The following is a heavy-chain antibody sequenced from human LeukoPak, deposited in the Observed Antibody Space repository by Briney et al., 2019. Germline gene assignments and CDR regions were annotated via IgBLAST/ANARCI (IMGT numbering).Heavy chain of an antibody. CDR1: GYTFTGYH. CDR3: ARGRSTMVRGDYYYYMDV. D-gene: IGHD3-10*01. Sequence: ASVKVSCKASGYTFTGYHMHWVRQAPGQGLEWMGWINPNSGGTNYAQKFQGRVTMTRDTSISTAYMELSRLRSDDTAVYYCARGRSTMVRGDYYYYMDVWGKGTTVTISS. V-gene: IGHV1-2*02. CDR2: INPNSGGT. J-gene: IGHJ6*03.